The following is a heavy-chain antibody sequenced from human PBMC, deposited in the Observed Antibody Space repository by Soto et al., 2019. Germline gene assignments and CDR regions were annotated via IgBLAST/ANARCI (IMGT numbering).Heavy chain of an antibody. D-gene: IGHD3-3*01. CDR3: AKDLRDFWSGYYQWDSYYYGMDV. J-gene: IGHJ6*02. CDR1: GFTFSSYG. Sequence: GGSLRLSCAASGFTFSSYGMHWVRQAPGKGLEWVAVISYDGSNKYYADSVKGRFTISRDNSKNTLYLQMNSLRAEDTAVYYCAKDLRDFWSGYYQWDSYYYGMDVWGQGTTVTVSS. CDR2: ISYDGSNK. V-gene: IGHV3-30*18.